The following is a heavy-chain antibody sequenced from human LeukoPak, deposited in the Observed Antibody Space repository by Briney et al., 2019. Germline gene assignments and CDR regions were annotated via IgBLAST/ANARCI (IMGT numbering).Heavy chain of an antibody. CDR3: ARVTESHYYDSSGHLYPTGY. CDR2: INPSGGST. D-gene: IGHD3-22*01. CDR1: GYTFTSYY. V-gene: IGHV1-46*01. Sequence: ASVKVSCKASGYTFTSYYMHWVRQAPGQGLEWMGIINPSGGSTSYAQKFQGRVTMTRDTSTSTVYMELSSLRSEDTAVYYCARVTESHYYDSSGHLYPTGYWGQGTLVTVSS. J-gene: IGHJ4*02.